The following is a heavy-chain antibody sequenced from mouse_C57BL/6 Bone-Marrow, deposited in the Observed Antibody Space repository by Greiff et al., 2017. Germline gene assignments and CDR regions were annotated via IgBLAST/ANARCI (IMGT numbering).Heavy chain of an antibody. CDR1: GYTFTSYT. V-gene: IGHV1-4*01. Sequence: QVQLQQSGAELARPGASVKMSCKASGYTFTSYTMHWVKQRPGQGLEWIGYINPSSGYTKYNQKFKDKATLTADKSSSTAYMQLSSLTSEDSAVYYGARLGITTVVAPYFDYWGQGTTLTVSS. CDR2: INPSSGYT. D-gene: IGHD1-1*01. CDR3: ARLGITTVVAPYFDY. J-gene: IGHJ2*01.